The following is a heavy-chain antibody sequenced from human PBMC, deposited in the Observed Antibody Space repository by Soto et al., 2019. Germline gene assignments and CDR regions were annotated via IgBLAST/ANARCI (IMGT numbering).Heavy chain of an antibody. CDR1: GGFFSGYY. CDR3: ARGRSHVDIVATSSIYFDY. CDR2: INHSGST. J-gene: IGHJ4*02. V-gene: IGHV4-34*01. Sequence: SETLSLTCAVYGGFFSGYYWSWIRQPPGKGLEWIGEINHSGSTNYNPSLKSRVTISVDTSKNQFSLKVSSVTAADTAVYYCARGRSHVDIVATSSIYFDYWGQGTLVTVSS. D-gene: IGHD5-12*01.